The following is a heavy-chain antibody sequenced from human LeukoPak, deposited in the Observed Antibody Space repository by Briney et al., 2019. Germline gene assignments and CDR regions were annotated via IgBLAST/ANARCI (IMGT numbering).Heavy chain of an antibody. V-gene: IGHV3-66*04. Sequence: GGSLRLFCAASGFIVSSNYMAWVRQAPGKGLEWVALIYNDGTTSYAASVKDRFSISRDSYTNTLFLQMNSLRAEDTAVYYCARPGVYAFNAFDEWGQGTMVTVSS. J-gene: IGHJ3*01. CDR2: IYNDGTT. D-gene: IGHD2-8*01. CDR1: GFIVSSNY. CDR3: ARPGVYAFNAFDE.